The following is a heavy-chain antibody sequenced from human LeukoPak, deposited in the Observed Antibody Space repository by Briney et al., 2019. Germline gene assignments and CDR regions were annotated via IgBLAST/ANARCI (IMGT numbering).Heavy chain of an antibody. CDR2: IKEDGSEK. CDR1: GFTFSTYW. CDR3: ARDSSGYQ. D-gene: IGHD3-22*01. Sequence: GGSLRLSCAASGFTFSTYWMSWVRQAPGKGPEWVANIKEDGSEKYYGDSVKGRFTISRDNTKNSLYLQMNSLRAEDTAVYYCARDSSGYQWGQGTLVTVSS. V-gene: IGHV3-7*01. J-gene: IGHJ4*02.